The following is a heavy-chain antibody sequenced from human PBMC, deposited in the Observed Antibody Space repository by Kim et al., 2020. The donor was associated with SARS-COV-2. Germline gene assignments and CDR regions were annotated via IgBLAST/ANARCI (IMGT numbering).Heavy chain of an antibody. D-gene: IGHD6-19*01. Sequence: ASVKVSCKATGYIFTNCAIHWVRQAPGQRPEWLGWINTGNGNTKYSEKFQGRVSITRDTSATTAYMELASLTSEDTAVYFCARDRDSSGWFDAFDFWGQGTLVTVSS. J-gene: IGHJ3*01. CDR2: INTGNGNT. CDR3: ARDRDSSGWFDAFDF. V-gene: IGHV1-3*04. CDR1: GYIFTNCA.